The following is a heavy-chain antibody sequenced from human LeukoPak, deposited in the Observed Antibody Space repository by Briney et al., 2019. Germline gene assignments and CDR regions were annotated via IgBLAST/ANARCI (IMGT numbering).Heavy chain of an antibody. D-gene: IGHD3-10*01. V-gene: IGHV1-2*02. CDR3: ARDWNVLLWFGEFGWFDP. CDR2: INPNSGGT. CDR1: GYTFTGYY. Sequence: ASVKVSCKASGYTFTGYYMHWVRQAPGQGLEWMGWINPNSGGTNYAQKFQGRVTMTRNTSISTAYMELSRLRSDDTAVYYCARDWNVLLWFGEFGWFDPWGQGTLVTVSS. J-gene: IGHJ5*02.